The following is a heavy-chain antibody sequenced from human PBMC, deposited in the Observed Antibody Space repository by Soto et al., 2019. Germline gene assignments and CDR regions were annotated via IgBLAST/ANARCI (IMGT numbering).Heavy chain of an antibody. D-gene: IGHD1-26*01. CDR1: GYTFTSYG. V-gene: IGHV1-18*01. J-gene: IGHJ4*02. CDR3: ARGVGWEPLDY. Sequence: QVQLVQSGAEVKKPGASVKVSCKASGYTFTSYGISWVRQAPGQGLQWMGWISAYTGNTNYAQKLQGRVTMNTDTTTSTADMELRSLRSDDTAVYSCARGVGWEPLDYWGQETLVTVSS. CDR2: ISAYTGNT.